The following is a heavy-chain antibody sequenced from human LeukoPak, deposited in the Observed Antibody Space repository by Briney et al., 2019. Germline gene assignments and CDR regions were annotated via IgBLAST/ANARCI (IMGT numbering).Heavy chain of an antibody. Sequence: SVKVSCKASGGTFSSYAINWVRQAPGQGLEWMGTFIPIPGIANYAQKFQGRVSITADKSASTAYMELSSLRSEDTAVYYCARSTVTREYWGQGTLVTVSS. CDR2: FIPIPGIA. J-gene: IGHJ4*02. V-gene: IGHV1-69*04. CDR1: GGTFSSYA. CDR3: ARSTVTREY. D-gene: IGHD4-17*01.